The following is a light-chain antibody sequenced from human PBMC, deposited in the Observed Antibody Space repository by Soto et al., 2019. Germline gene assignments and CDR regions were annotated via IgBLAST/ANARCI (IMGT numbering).Light chain of an antibody. CDR1: QSVSSY. Sequence: EIVLTQSPATLSLSPGERATLSCRASQSVSSYLAWYQQKPGQAPRLLIYDASNRATSIPARFSGSGSGTDFTLTISSREPEDFAVYYCQQRSNWPPTFGPGTKVDIK. J-gene: IGKJ3*01. CDR2: DAS. CDR3: QQRSNWPPT. V-gene: IGKV3-11*01.